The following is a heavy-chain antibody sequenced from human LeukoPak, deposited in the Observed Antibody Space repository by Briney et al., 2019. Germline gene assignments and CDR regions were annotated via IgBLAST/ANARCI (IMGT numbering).Heavy chain of an antibody. D-gene: IGHD3-22*01. CDR3: ATYYYDSSGPGD. CDR2: IYYSGST. J-gene: IGHJ4*02. V-gene: IGHV4-39*01. Sequence: SETLSLTCTVYGGSISSSSYYWGWIRQPPGKGLEWIGSIYYSGSTYYNPSLKSRVTISVDTSKNQFSLKLSSVTAADTAVYYCATYYYDSSGPGDWGQGTLVTVSS. CDR1: GGSISSSSYY.